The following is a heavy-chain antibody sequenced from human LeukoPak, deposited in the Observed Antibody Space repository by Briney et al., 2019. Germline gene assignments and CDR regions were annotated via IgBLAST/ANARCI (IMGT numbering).Heavy chain of an antibody. CDR1: GGSISSSSYY. D-gene: IGHD4-23*01. V-gene: IGHV4-39*01. Sequence: PSETLSLTCTVSGGSISSSSYYWGWIRQPPGKGLEWIGSIYYSGSTYYNPSLKSRVTISVDTSKNQFSLKLSSVTAADTAVHYCARLPRDYGGNPEVNWFDPWGQGTLVTVSS. CDR3: ARLPRDYGGNPEVNWFDP. J-gene: IGHJ5*02. CDR2: IYYSGST.